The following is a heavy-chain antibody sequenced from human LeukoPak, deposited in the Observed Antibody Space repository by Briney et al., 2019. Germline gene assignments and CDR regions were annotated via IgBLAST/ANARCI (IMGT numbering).Heavy chain of an antibody. J-gene: IGHJ4*02. V-gene: IGHV3-11*01. D-gene: IGHD3-9*01. Sequence: KPGGSLRLSCAASGFIFGDYYMSWIRQAPGKGLEWVAYISRNGETIYYADSVKGLFTISRDTSKNSVYLQMNSLTAEDTAVYYCARNELLTGYFKPPDFWGQGTLVTVSS. CDR3: ARNELLTGYFKPPDF. CDR1: GFIFGDYY. CDR2: ISRNGETI.